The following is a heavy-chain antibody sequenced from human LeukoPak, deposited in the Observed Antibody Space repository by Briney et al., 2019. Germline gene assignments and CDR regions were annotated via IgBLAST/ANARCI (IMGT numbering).Heavy chain of an antibody. CDR2: ISRSVGST. D-gene: IGHD1/OR15-1a*01. CDR1: GFTFSNFA. J-gene: IGHJ4*02. CDR3: VGNNAWDEYY. Sequence: PGGSLRLSCAASGFTFSNFAMSWVRQAPGKGLEWVSAISRSVGSTYYADSVKGRCTISRDNSKSTVYLQMDSLRADDTAVYYCVGNNAWDEYYWGQGTLVTVAS. V-gene: IGHV3-23*01.